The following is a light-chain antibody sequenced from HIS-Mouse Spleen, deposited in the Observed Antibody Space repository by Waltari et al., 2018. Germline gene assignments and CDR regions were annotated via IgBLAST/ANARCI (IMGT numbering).Light chain of an antibody. V-gene: IGLV2-14*01. CDR3: SSYTSSSSPYV. CDR2: EVS. CDR1: SSDVGGYNY. J-gene: IGLJ1*01. Sequence: QSALTQPASVSGSPRQSITIPCPGPSSDVGGYNYVSWYQQHPGQAPKLIIYEVSNRPSRVSNRVSGSKSRNTASLTISGLQAADEADYYCSSYTSSSSPYVFGTRTKVTVL.